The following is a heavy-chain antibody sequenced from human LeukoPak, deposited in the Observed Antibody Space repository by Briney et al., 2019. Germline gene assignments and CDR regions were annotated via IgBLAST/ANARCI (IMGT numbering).Heavy chain of an antibody. CDR3: AGEGATAYYFDY. J-gene: IGHJ4*02. D-gene: IGHD5-24*01. Sequence: PGGSLRLSCAASGFTFDDYAMHWVRHAPGKGLVWVSRINSDGSSTNYADSVKGRFTISRDNAKNTLYLQMNSLRAEDTAVYYCAGEGATAYYFDYWGQGTLVTVSS. V-gene: IGHV3-74*01. CDR1: GFTFDDYA. CDR2: INSDGSST.